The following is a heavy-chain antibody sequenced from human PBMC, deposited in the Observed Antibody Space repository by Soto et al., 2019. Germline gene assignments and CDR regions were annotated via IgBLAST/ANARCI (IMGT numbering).Heavy chain of an antibody. D-gene: IGHD2-2*01. V-gene: IGHV3-33*01. Sequence: LRLSCAASGFTFSSYGMHWVRQAPGKGLEWVAVIWYDGSNKYYADSVKGRFTISRDNSKNTLYLQMNTLRVEDTAVYYCAREDSIIIPAVSDFWGQGTLVTVSS. J-gene: IGHJ4*02. CDR2: IWYDGSNK. CDR1: GFTFSSYG. CDR3: AREDSIIIPAVSDF.